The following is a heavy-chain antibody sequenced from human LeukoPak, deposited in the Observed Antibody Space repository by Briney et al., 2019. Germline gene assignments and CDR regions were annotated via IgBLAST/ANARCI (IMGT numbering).Heavy chain of an antibody. V-gene: IGHV4-30-2*01. Sequence: SETLSLTCAVSGDSISSGGYSWSWTRRPPGKGLEWIGYIYHSGSTYYNPSLKSRVTISVDRSKNQFSLKLSSVTAADTAVYCCARGQQQAFDYWGQGTLVTVSS. CDR1: GDSISSGGYS. CDR2: IYHSGST. CDR3: ARGQQQAFDY. J-gene: IGHJ4*02. D-gene: IGHD6-13*01.